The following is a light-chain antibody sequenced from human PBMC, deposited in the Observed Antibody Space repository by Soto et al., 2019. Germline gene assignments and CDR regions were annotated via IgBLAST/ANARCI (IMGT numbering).Light chain of an antibody. CDR1: QSVSSNY. CDR2: GAS. CDR3: HQYGISPPVT. V-gene: IGKV3-20*01. Sequence: ENVLTQSPGTLSLSPGERATLSCRASQSVSSNYLAWYQQKPGQAPRLLIYGASSRATGIPDRFSGSGSGTAFTLTISRLEPEDFAMYYCHQYGISPPVTFGQGTRLEIK. J-gene: IGKJ5*01.